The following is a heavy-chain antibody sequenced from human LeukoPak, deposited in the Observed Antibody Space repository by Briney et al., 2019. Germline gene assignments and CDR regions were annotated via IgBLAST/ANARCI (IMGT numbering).Heavy chain of an antibody. J-gene: IGHJ4*02. CDR1: GFTFGDYA. Sequence: GGSLRLSCTASGFTFGDYAMSWVRQAPGKGLEWVGRIKSKTDGGTIDYAAPVKGRFTISTDDSKITLYLQMNSLEIEDTGVYYCTTDRAIAVRPVFDYWGQGTLVTVSS. D-gene: IGHD6-6*01. V-gene: IGHV3-15*01. CDR2: IKSKTDGGTI. CDR3: TTDRAIAVRPVFDY.